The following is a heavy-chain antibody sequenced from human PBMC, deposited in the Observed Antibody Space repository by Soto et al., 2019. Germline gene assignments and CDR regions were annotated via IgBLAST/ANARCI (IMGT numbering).Heavy chain of an antibody. V-gene: IGHV4-59*08. J-gene: IGHJ5*02. CDR1: GGSISSYY. D-gene: IGHD1-1*01. Sequence: SETLSLTYTVSGGSISSYYWSWIRQPPGKGLEWIGYIYYSGSTNYNPSLKSRVTISVDTSKNQFSLKLSSVTAADTAVYYCARHRPHWNDEVGWFDPWGQGTLVTVSS. CDR3: ARHRPHWNDEVGWFDP. CDR2: IYYSGST.